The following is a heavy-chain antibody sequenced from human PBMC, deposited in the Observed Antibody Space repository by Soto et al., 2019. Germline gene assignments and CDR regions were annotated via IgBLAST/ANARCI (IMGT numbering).Heavy chain of an antibody. CDR2: INYKGST. CDR3: ARAQHSSGWHNWFDP. J-gene: IGHJ5*02. CDR1: GGSIRSYY. D-gene: IGHD6-19*01. Sequence: PSDTLSLTCTVSGGSIRSYYWSWMRQPPGKGLEWIGYINYKGSTNYTPSLKSRVTISADTSKNQFSLKLSSVTAADTAVYYCARAQHSSGWHNWFDPWGQGTLVTVSS. V-gene: IGHV4-59*12.